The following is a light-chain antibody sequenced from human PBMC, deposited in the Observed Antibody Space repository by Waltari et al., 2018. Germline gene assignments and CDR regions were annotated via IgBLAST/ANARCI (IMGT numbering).Light chain of an antibody. V-gene: IGLV6-57*01. Sequence: NFVLTQPHSVSESPEKTVAISCTRNNGSIAANYVQWYQQRPGRSHTIVMYENDQRPSGVSGRFSGSIDSSSNSASLTISGLRTDDEADYFCQSYDTSIRVFGGGTKLTVL. CDR3: QSYDTSIRV. J-gene: IGLJ3*02. CDR1: NGSIAANY. CDR2: END.